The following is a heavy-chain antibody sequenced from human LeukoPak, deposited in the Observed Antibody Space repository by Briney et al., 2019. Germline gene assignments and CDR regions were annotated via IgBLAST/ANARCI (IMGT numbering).Heavy chain of an antibody. CDR2: ISSDGSNK. J-gene: IGHJ4*02. CDR1: GFTFSSYG. D-gene: IGHD6-19*01. CDR3: ARGRGRIAVAVEFDY. V-gene: IGHV3-30*03. Sequence: GGSLRLSCAASGFTFSSYGMHWVRQAPGKGLEWVAVISSDGSNKYYADSVKGRFTISRDNSKNTLYLQANSLRADDTAVYYCARGRGRIAVAVEFDYWGQGTLVTVSS.